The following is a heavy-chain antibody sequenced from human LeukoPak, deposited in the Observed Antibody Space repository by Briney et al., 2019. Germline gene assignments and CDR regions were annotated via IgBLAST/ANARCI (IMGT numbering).Heavy chain of an antibody. CDR1: GFTLTDNW. J-gene: IGHJ4*02. CDR2: IKQDGSVK. Sequence: GGSLRLSCEASGFTLTDNWMSWVHQAPGKGLEWLANIKQDGSVKYYVDSVKGRFTISRDNAKNSLFLQMNSLRAEDTAVYYCARDVGWDSSLVTTTRSDYWGQGTLVTVSS. CDR3: ARDVGWDSSLVTTTRSDY. V-gene: IGHV3-7*01. D-gene: IGHD2-21*02.